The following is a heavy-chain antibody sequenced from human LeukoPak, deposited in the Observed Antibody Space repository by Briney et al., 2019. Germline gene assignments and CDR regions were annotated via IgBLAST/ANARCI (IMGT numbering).Heavy chain of an antibody. Sequence: GGSLRLSCAASGFIFSAYSMNWVRQAPGKGLEWVSYISSTSSTIYYADSVKGRFTISRDNAKNSLFLQINSLRAEDTAVYYCARFVVDYYFYYYMDVWGKGTTVTVSS. V-gene: IGHV3-48*04. CDR3: ARFVVDYYFYYYMDV. J-gene: IGHJ6*03. D-gene: IGHD2-15*01. CDR1: GFIFSAYS. CDR2: ISSTSSTI.